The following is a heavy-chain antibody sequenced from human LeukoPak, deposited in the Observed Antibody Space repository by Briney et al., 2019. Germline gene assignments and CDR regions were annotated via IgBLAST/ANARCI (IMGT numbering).Heavy chain of an antibody. J-gene: IGHJ3*02. CDR3: ARYISGDAFDI. CDR1: GYTFTSYG. Sequence: SVKVSCKASGYTFTSYGIIWVRQATGQGPEWMGWMNPYNGDTAYGQKFQDRVSFTRDISISTAYMELSSLRSEDTAVYYCARYISGDAFDIWGQGTMVTVSS. CDR2: MNPYNGDT. D-gene: IGHD1-26*01. V-gene: IGHV1-8*01.